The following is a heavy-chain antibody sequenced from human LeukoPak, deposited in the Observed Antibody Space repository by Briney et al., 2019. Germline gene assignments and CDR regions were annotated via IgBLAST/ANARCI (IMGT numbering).Heavy chain of an antibody. V-gene: IGHV3-30-3*01. J-gene: IGHJ6*03. D-gene: IGHD2-2*01. CDR2: ISYDGSNK. CDR1: GFTFSSYA. Sequence: GGSLRLSCAASGFTFSSYAMHWVRQAPGKGLEWVAVISYDGSNKYYADSVKGRFTISRDNSKNTLYLQMNSLRAEDTAVYYCARETVVVPADPRKNYYYYYMDVWGKGTTVTVSS. CDR3: ARETVVVPADPRKNYYYYYMDV.